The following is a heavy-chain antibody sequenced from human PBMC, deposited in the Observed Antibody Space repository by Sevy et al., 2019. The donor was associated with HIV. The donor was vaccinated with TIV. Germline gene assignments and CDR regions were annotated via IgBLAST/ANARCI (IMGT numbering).Heavy chain of an antibody. CDR1: DGSITSLY. V-gene: IGHV4-59*08. Sequence: SETLSLTCTVSDGSITSLYWNWIRQPPGKGLEWIANIYYNGYINYNPSLKSRVTLSLDTSKNQFSLRLSSVTAADTAMYYCAGENAWGRGYSWGQGTLVTVSS. J-gene: IGHJ4*02. CDR3: AGENAWGRGYS. D-gene: IGHD1-26*01. CDR2: IYYNGYI.